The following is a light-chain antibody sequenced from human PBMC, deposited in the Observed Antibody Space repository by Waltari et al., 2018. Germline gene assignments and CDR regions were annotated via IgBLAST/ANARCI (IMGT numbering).Light chain of an antibody. V-gene: IGLV2-14*01. J-gene: IGLJ1*01. CDR3: SSPTTRSTQV. Sequence: QSGLTQPASVSGSPGQSITISCIGTSSDIGAYDYVSWYQQHPGKAPKLLIYDVRDRPSGGSHRFSGSKSGNAAYLTISGLQAEDEATYYCSSPTTRSTQVFGSGTKVTV. CDR2: DVR. CDR1: SSDIGAYDY.